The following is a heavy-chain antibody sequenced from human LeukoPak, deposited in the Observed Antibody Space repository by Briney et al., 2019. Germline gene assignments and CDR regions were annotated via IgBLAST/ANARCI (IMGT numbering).Heavy chain of an antibody. V-gene: IGHV1-18*01. CDR3: ARQLVPYYFDY. D-gene: IGHD6-13*01. Sequence: ASVKVSCKASGYTFTGYNINWVRQAPGQGLEWMGWISSYNGKTNYAQKLQGRVTMTTDTSTSTAYMELRSLRSDDTAVYYCARQLVPYYFDYWGQGTLVTVSS. J-gene: IGHJ4*02. CDR2: ISSYNGKT. CDR1: GYTFTGYN.